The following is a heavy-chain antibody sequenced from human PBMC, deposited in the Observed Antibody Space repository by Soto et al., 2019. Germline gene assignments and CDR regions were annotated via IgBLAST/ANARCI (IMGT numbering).Heavy chain of an antibody. D-gene: IGHD6-13*01. J-gene: IGHJ4*02. CDR3: ARDAPGAAPY. CDR2: INYRGST. Sequence: PSVTLSLTCAVSGVSMSSGDYYWHWIRQHPEKGLEWIGYINYRGSTFYNPSLKSRVTISVDTSKNQFSLKLTSVTAADTAMYYCARDAPGAAPYWGQGTLVTVSS. CDR1: GVSMSSGDYY. V-gene: IGHV4-31*11.